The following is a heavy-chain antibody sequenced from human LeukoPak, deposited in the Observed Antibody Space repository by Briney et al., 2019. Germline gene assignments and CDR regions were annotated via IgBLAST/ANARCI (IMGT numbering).Heavy chain of an antibody. CDR3: ARTYSSSWYYYYGMDV. J-gene: IGHJ6*02. D-gene: IGHD6-13*01. CDR1: GFTFSSYA. Sequence: GGSLRLSCAASGFTFSSYAMHWVRQAPGKGLEYVSAISSNGGSTYYANSVKGRFTISRDNSKNTLYLQMGSLRAEDMAVYYCARTYSSSWYYYYGMDVWGQGTTVTVSS. V-gene: IGHV3-64*01. CDR2: ISSNGGST.